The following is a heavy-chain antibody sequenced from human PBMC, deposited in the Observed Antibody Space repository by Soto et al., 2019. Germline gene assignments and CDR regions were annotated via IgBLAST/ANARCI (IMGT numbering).Heavy chain of an antibody. CDR1: GGTFSTYA. D-gene: IGHD2-15*01. Sequence: SVKVSCKASGGTFSTYAISWVRQAPGQGLEWVGGIIPIFGTAKNAQKFQGRVTMTADELTNTAYMELSSLRSEDTAAYYCARVTPHDCTGGSCYSLAAFGIWGQGTMVTVSS. CDR2: IIPIFGTA. V-gene: IGHV1-69*13. CDR3: ARVTPHDCTGGSCYSLAAFGI. J-gene: IGHJ3*02.